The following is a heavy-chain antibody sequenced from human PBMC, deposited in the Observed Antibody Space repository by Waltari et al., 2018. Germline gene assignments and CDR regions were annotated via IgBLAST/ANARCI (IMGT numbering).Heavy chain of an antibody. J-gene: IGHJ6*03. D-gene: IGHD6-13*01. V-gene: IGHV3-53*04. CDR2: IYSGGST. Sequence: EVHLVESGGGLVQPGGSLRLSCAASGFTGSSNYMRWVRQAPGKGLVWVSVIYSGGSTYYADSVKGRFTISRHNSKNTLYLQMNSLRAEDTAVYYCARGESSPPDYYYYYMDVWGKGTTVTISS. CDR3: ARGESSPPDYYYYYMDV. CDR1: GFTGSSNY.